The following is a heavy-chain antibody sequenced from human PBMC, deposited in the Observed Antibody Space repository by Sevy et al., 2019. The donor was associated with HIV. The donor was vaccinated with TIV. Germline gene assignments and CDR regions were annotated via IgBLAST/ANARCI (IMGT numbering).Heavy chain of an antibody. V-gene: IGHV1-2*02. D-gene: IGHD3-22*01. CDR3: ARAFYYDSSASAFDI. CDR2: INPNSGGT. CDR1: GYTFTGYY. J-gene: IGHJ3*02. Sequence: ASVKVSCKASGYTFTGYYMHWVRQAPGQGLEWMGWINPNSGGTNYAQKFQGRVTMTRDTSISTAYMELGRLRSDDTAVYYCARAFYYDSSASAFDIWGQGTMVTVSS.